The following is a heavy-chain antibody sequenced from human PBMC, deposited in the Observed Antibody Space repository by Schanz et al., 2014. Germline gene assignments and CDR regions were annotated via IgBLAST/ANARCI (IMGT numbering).Heavy chain of an antibody. V-gene: IGHV3-64*01. CDR3: ARVAHSGYSSPRDAFDI. CDR1: GFTFSTFT. CDR2: ISSKGDMS. J-gene: IGHJ3*02. Sequence: EVQLVESGGGLVQPGGSLRLSCAASGFTFSTFTMHWVRQAPGKGLEYVSSISSKGDMSFYGNSVKGRFTIARDNSKNTLYLQLGSLSAEDTSVYYCARVAHSGYSSPRDAFDIWGQGTMVTVSS. D-gene: IGHD5-18*01.